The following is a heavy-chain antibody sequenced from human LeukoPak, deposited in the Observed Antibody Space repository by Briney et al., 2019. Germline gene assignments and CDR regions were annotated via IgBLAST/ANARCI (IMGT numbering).Heavy chain of an antibody. CDR1: GVSISSGGYY. Sequence: PSETLSLTCTVSGVSISSGGYYWSWIRQHPGKGLEWIGYIYYSGSTYYNPSLKSRVTISVDTSKNQFSLKLSSVTAADTAVYYCARAGRCSGGSCYSYNWFDPWGQGTLVTVSS. CDR2: IYYSGST. V-gene: IGHV4-31*03. CDR3: ARAGRCSGGSCYSYNWFDP. J-gene: IGHJ5*02. D-gene: IGHD2-15*01.